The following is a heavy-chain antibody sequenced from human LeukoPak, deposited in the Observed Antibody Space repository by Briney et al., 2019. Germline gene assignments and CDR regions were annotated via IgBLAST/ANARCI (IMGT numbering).Heavy chain of an antibody. CDR2: INPSGGST. J-gene: IGHJ5*02. CDR3: ARVRPPGRCSGGSCYWFDP. Sequence: GASVKVSCKAFGYTFTSNYMHWVRQVPGQGPEWMGVINPSGGSTSYAQKFQGRVTMTRDTSTSTVYMELSSLRSEDTAVYYCARVRPPGRCSGGSCYWFDPWGQGTLVTVSS. D-gene: IGHD2-15*01. V-gene: IGHV1-46*01. CDR1: GYTFTSNY.